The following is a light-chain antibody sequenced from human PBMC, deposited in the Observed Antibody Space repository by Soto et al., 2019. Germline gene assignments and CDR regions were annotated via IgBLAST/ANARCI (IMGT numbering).Light chain of an antibody. J-gene: IGKJ2*01. CDR3: QLYDSSPVGYT. Sequence: ELVLTQSPGILSLSPGERVALSCSASQILKRNYFAWYQQKPGQAPRLLIDGATIRAADIPERFSGSGSGTAFTLTISRLEPEDFAMSYCQLYDSSPVGYTFGRGNKLAMK. CDR1: QILKRNY. V-gene: IGKV3-20*01. CDR2: GAT.